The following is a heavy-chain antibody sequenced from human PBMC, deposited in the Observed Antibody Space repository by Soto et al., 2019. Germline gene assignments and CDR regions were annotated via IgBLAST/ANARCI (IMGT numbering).Heavy chain of an antibody. J-gene: IGHJ5*02. D-gene: IGHD6-13*01. Sequence: ASVKVSCKASGGTFSSYAISWVRQAPGQGLEWMGGIIPIFGTANYAQRFQGRVTITADESTSTAYMELSSLRSEDTAVYYCARDWPYSSSPNWFDPWGQGTLVTVSS. CDR3: ARDWPYSSSPNWFDP. V-gene: IGHV1-69*13. CDR1: GGTFSSYA. CDR2: IIPIFGTA.